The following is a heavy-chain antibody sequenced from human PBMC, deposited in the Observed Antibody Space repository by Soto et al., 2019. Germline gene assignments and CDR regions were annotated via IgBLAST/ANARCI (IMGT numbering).Heavy chain of an antibody. CDR2: IYTSGST. D-gene: IGHD4-17*01. V-gene: IGHV4-4*07. Sequence: ETLSLTCTVSGGSISSYYWSWIRQPAGKGLEWIGRIYTSGSTNYNPSLKSRVTMSVDTSKNQFSLKLSSVTAADTAVYYCARSSARNYGDYVAFDIWGQGTMVTVSS. CDR1: GGSISSYY. CDR3: ARSSARNYGDYVAFDI. J-gene: IGHJ3*02.